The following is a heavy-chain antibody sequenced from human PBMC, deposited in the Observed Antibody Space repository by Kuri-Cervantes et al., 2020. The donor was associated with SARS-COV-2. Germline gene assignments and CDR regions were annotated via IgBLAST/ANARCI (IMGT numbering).Heavy chain of an antibody. D-gene: IGHD3-10*01. V-gene: IGHV1-18*01. J-gene: IGHJ3*02. CDR1: GYTFTSYG. CDR3: ATGGLLWFGEKDI. Sequence: GESLKISCKASGYTFTSYGISWVRQAPGQGLEWMGWISAYNGNTNYAQKLQGRVTMTTDTSTSTAYMELRSLRSEDTAVYYCATGGLLWFGEKDIWGQGTMVTVSS. CDR2: ISAYNGNT.